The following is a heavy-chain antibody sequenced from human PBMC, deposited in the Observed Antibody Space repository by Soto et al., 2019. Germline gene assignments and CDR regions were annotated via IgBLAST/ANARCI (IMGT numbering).Heavy chain of an antibody. V-gene: IGHV3-30-3*01. CDR2: VSFDGSNK. Sequence: PGGSLRLSCAASGFTFSRYAMHWVRQAPGKGLEWVAVVSFDGSNKYYADSVKGRFTISRDNSKNTLYLQMNSLRAEDTAVHYCARVSARAGDPIDYWGQGTLVTVSS. J-gene: IGHJ4*02. CDR3: ARVSARAGDPIDY. D-gene: IGHD2-21*02. CDR1: GFTFSRYA.